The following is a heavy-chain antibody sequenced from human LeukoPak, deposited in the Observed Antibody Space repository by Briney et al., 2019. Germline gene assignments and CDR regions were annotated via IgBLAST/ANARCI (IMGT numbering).Heavy chain of an antibody. CDR1: GGSFSGYY. CDR2: INHGGST. CDR3: ARIDVVSRDAFDI. D-gene: IGHD3-16*02. J-gene: IGHJ3*02. Sequence: SETLSLTCAVYGGSFSGYYWSWIRQPPGKGLEWIGEINHGGSTNYNPSLKSRVTISVDTSKNQFSLKLSSVTAADTAVYYCARIDVVSRDAFDIWGQGTMVTVSS. V-gene: IGHV4-34*01.